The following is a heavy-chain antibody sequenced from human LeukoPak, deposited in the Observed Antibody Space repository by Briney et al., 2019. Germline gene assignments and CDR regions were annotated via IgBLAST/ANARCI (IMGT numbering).Heavy chain of an antibody. CDR1: GFTFSGYW. D-gene: IGHD6-19*01. V-gene: IGHV3-7*01. J-gene: IGHJ4*02. Sequence: HPGGPLRLSCAASGFTFSGYWMNWVRQAPGKGLEWVANIKQDGSEKDYVDSVKGRFTISRDNAKNSLYLQMNSLRVEDTAVYYCARVSSLAVAGFFDYWGQGILVTVSS. CDR3: ARVSSLAVAGFFDY. CDR2: IKQDGSEK.